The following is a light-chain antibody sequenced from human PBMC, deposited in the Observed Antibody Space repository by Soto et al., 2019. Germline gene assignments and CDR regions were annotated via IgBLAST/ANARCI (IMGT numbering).Light chain of an antibody. CDR3: SSYTSSSTQYV. CDR1: SSDVGDYKY. J-gene: IGLJ1*01. V-gene: IGLV2-14*03. CDR2: DVG. Sequence: QSALTQPASVSGSTGQSITISCTGTSSDVGDYKYVSWYQQHPGKAPKLMIYDVGNRPSGVSNRFSGSKSGNTASLTISGLQAKDEADYYCSSYTSSSTQYVVGTGTKLTFL.